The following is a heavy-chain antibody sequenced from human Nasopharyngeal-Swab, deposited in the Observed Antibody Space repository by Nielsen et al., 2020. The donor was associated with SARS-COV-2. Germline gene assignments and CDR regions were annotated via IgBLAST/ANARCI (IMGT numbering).Heavy chain of an antibody. V-gene: IGHV3-15*01. CDR3: TTGTGSSGGYYGMDV. CDR1: GFTFSNAW. J-gene: IGHJ6*02. D-gene: IGHD6-6*01. Sequence: GGSLRLSRAASGFTFSNAWMSWVRQAPGKGLEWVGRIKSKTDGGTTDYAAPVKGRFIISRDDSKNTLYLQMNSLKTEDTAVYYCTTGTGSSGGYYGMDVWGQGTTVTVSS. CDR2: IKSKTDGGTT.